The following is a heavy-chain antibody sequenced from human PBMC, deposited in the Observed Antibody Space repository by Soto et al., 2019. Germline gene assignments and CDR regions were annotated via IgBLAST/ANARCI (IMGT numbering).Heavy chain of an antibody. V-gene: IGHV1-69*12. Sequence: QVQLVQSGAEVKKPGSSVKVSCKASGGTFSSYAISWVRQAPGQGLEWMGGIIPIFGTANYAQKFQGRVTITAHQSTSTAYMELSSLRSEDTAVYYCARDRRYYHSSGYYNQNGPFDIWGQGTMVTVSS. J-gene: IGHJ3*02. CDR2: IIPIFGTA. CDR1: GGTFSSYA. D-gene: IGHD3-22*01. CDR3: ARDRRYYHSSGYYNQNGPFDI.